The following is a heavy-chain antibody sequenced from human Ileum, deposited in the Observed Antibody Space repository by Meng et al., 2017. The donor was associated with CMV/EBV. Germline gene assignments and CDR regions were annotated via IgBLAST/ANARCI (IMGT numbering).Heavy chain of an antibody. CDR2: LRTSGTT. V-gene: IGHV4-4*07. D-gene: IGHD3-10*01. J-gene: IGHJ4*02. CDR1: GGSISGYH. Sequence: QMQLQGSGPGLVKPSETLSLTCAVSGGSISGYHWTWIRKPAGKGLEWIGRLRTSGTTDHNPSLMSRVTLSIDTSKNQFSLKLTSVTAADTAVYYCGRAGARGVPVDIWGQGTLVTVSS. CDR3: GRAGARGVPVDI.